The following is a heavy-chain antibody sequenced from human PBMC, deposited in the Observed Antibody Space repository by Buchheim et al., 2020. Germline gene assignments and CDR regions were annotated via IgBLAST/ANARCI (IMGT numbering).Heavy chain of an antibody. D-gene: IGHD3-16*01. CDR3: ARGGGAENGNYVIAHRHLDY. V-gene: IGHV4-34*01. J-gene: IGHJ4*02. CDR2: INHGGST. CDR1: GGSFSGYY. Sequence: QVQLQQWGAGLLKPSETLSLTCAVYGGSFSGYYWRWIRQPPGKGLEWIGEINHGGSTNYNPSLKGRVTISVDTSKNQFSLKLSSVTAADTAVYYCARGGGAENGNYVIAHRHLDYWGQGTL.